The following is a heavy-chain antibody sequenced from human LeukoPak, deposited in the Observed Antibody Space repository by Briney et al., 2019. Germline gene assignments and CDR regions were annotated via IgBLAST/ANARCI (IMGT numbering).Heavy chain of an antibody. CDR1: GFTFSDYY. CDR2: ISSSGSTI. J-gene: IGHJ3*02. V-gene: IGHV3-11*04. D-gene: IGHD4-11*01. CDR3: ARDGPFLGYSLDAFDI. Sequence: GGSLRLSCAASGFTFSDYYMSWIRQAPGKGLEWVSYISSSGSTIYYADSVKGRFTISRDNAKNSLYLQMNSLRAEDTAVYYCARDGPFLGYSLDAFDIWGQGTMVTVSS.